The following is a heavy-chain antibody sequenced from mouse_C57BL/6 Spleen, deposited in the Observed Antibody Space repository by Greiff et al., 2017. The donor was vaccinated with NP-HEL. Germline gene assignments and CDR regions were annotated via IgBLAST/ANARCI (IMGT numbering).Heavy chain of an antibody. D-gene: IGHD1-1*01. V-gene: IGHV1-55*01. CDR3: ARRLTTVVADWYFDV. J-gene: IGHJ1*03. CDR2: IYPGSGST. Sequence: VQLQQPGAELVKPGASVKMSCKASGYTFTSYWITWVHQRPGQGLEWIGDIYPGSGSTNYNEKFKSKATLTVDTSSSTAYMQLSSLTSEDSAVYYCARRLTTVVADWYFDVSGTGTTVTVSS. CDR1: GYTFTSYW.